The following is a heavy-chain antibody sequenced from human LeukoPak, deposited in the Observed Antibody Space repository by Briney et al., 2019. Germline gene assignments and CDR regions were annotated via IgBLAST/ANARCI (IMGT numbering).Heavy chain of an antibody. J-gene: IGHJ1*01. CDR2: INPSGGST. CDR3: ARDRGVAAAGHAEYFQH. V-gene: IGHV1-46*01. CDR1: GYTFSSYY. Sequence: ASVKVSCKASGYTFSSYYMHWVRQAPGQGLEWMGIINPSGGSTSYAQKFQGRVTMTRDMSTSTVYMELSSLRSEDTAVYYCARDRGVAAAGHAEYFQHWGQGTLVTVSS. D-gene: IGHD6-13*01.